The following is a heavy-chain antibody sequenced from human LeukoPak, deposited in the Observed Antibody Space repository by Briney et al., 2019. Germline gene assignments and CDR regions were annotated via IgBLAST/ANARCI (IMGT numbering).Heavy chain of an antibody. Sequence: ASVKVSCKASGYTFTRYGINWVRQAPRQGLEWMGWISTANGNTNYTQKMQGRVTMTADTSTSTAYMELRSLRSDDTAVYYCARDPTSIAVVPHFDYWGQGTLVTVSS. V-gene: IGHV1-18*01. D-gene: IGHD6-19*01. J-gene: IGHJ4*02. CDR3: ARDPTSIAVVPHFDY. CDR2: ISTANGNT. CDR1: GYTFTRYG.